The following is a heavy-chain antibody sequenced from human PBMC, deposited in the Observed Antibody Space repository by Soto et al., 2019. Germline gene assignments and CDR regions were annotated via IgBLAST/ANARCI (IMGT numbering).Heavy chain of an antibody. CDR1: GYTFNSYA. V-gene: IGHV1-18*01. J-gene: IGHJ4*02. CDR2: ISAYNGNT. D-gene: IGHD2-21*02. Sequence: GALVKVSCKTSGYTFNSYAIHWVRQAPGQGLEWMGWISAYNGNTNYSQKFQGRVTITRDTSASTAYMELSSLRSEDTAVYYCARSFVVVTDFDYWGQGTLVTVSS. CDR3: ARSFVVVTDFDY.